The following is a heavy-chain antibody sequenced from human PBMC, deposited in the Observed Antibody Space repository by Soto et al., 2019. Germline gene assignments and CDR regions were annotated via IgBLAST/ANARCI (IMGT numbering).Heavy chain of an antibody. J-gene: IGHJ6*02. CDR2: IYYRGST. CDR1: GGSISSDNFF. D-gene: IGHD2-2*02. Sequence: SETLSLTCTVSGGSISSDNFFWSWIRQPPGEGLEWIGYIYYRGSTYYNPSLESRLTLLVDTSKNQFSLKLRSVTAADTAVYYCARVAIACPSSSCYNHYYYSLDVWGQGTTVTVSS. V-gene: IGHV4-30-4*01. CDR3: ARVAIACPSSSCYNHYYYSLDV.